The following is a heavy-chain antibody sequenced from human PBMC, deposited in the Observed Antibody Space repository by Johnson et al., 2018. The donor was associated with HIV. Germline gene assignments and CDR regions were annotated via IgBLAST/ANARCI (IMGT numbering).Heavy chain of an antibody. CDR3: ARDYYDRSGFDAFDI. CDR1: GFTFSSYA. V-gene: IGHV3-7*01. CDR2: IKQDGSEK. D-gene: IGHD3-22*01. Sequence: VQLVESGGGVVQPGRSLRLSCAASGFTFSSYAMHWVRQAPGKGLEWVANIKQDGSEKYYVDSVKGRFTISRDNAKNSLYLQMNSLRAEDTAVYYCARDYYDRSGFDAFDIWGQGTMVTVSS. J-gene: IGHJ3*02.